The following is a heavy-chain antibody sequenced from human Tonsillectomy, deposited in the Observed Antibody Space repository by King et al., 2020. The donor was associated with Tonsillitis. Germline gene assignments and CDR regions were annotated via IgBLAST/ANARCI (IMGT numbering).Heavy chain of an antibody. CDR3: ARDTSESYHNFDD. J-gene: IGHJ4*02. V-gene: IGHV3-21*01. CDR1: GFTFSTYR. CDR2: IYSNSDYI. D-gene: IGHD1-26*01. Sequence: VQLVESGGGLVKPGGSLRLFCAASGFTFSTYRMNWVRQAPGRGLEWVSTIYSNSDYIYYADSVKGRFTISRDNAKSSLYLQLGSRRAEDTAVYYCARDTSESYHNFDDWGQGTRVTVSS.